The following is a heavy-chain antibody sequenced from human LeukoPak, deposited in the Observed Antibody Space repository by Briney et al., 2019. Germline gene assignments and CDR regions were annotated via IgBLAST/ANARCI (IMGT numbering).Heavy chain of an antibody. CDR1: GHTFTSYG. J-gene: IGHJ4*02. Sequence: ASVKVSCKASGHTFTSYGISWVRQAPGQGLEWMGWITAKKDKTNYAQKFQGRVTITPDTSTSTVYMELGSLTSDDTAVYYCATDRSSSQYWGQGTLSSSPQ. CDR3: ATDRSSSQY. D-gene: IGHD6-13*01. V-gene: IGHV1-18*04. CDR2: ITAKKDKT.